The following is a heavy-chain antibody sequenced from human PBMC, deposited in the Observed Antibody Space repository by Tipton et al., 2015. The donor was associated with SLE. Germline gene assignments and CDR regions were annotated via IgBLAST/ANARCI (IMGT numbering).Heavy chain of an antibody. CDR1: GYSFTRYW. CDR3: ARGLQLWDPNNWFDP. J-gene: IGHJ5*02. D-gene: IGHD5-18*01. CDR2: IYPGDSDT. V-gene: IGHV5-51*01. Sequence: QLVQSGAEVKKPGESLKISCKGSGYSFTRYWIGWVRQMPGKGLEWMGIIYPGDSDTRYSPSFQGQVTISADKSISAAYLQWSSLKASDTATYYCARGLQLWDPNNWFDPWGQGTLVTVSS.